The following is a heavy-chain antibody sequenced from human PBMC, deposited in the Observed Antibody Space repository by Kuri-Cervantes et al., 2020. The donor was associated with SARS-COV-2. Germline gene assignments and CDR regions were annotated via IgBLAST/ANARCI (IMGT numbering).Heavy chain of an antibody. CDR1: GGSISSYY. CDR2: IYYSGST. J-gene: IGHJ3*02. CDR3: ARDRRGATRPDAFDI. Sequence: ESLKISCTVSGGSISSYYWSWIRQPPGKGLEWIGYIYYSGSTNYNPSLKSRVTISVDTSKNQFSLKLSSVTAADTAVYYCARDRRGATRPDAFDIWGQGTMVTVSS. V-gene: IGHV4-59*01. D-gene: IGHD3-10*01.